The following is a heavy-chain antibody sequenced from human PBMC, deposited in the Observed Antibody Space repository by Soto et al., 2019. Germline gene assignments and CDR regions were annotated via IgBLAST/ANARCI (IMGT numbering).Heavy chain of an antibody. J-gene: IGHJ4*02. Sequence: SGPTLVNPTQTLTLTCTFSGFSLSTSGMCVSWIRQPPGKALEWLALIDWDDDKYYSTSLKTRLTISKDTSKNQVVLTMTSMDPVDTATYYCARMSGSSSAWDYWGQGTLVTVSS. CDR1: GFSLSTSGMC. V-gene: IGHV2-70*01. D-gene: IGHD1-26*01. CDR2: IDWDDDK. CDR3: ARMSGSSSAWDY.